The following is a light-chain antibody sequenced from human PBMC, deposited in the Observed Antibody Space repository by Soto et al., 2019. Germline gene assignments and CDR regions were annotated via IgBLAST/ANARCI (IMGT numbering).Light chain of an antibody. CDR2: EGS. CDR3: CSYAGSQV. Sequence: QSALTQPASVSGSPGQSITISCTGTSSDVGSYNLVSWYQQHPGKAPKLMIYEGSKRPSGVSNRFSGSKSGNTASLTISGPQAEDEADYYCCSYAGSQVFGGGTKLTVL. CDR1: SSDVGSYNL. V-gene: IGLV2-23*01. J-gene: IGLJ2*01.